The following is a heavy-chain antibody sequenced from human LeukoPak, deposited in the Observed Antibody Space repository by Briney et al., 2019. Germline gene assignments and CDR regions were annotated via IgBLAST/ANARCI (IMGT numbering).Heavy chain of an antibody. V-gene: IGHV1-58*02. J-gene: IGHJ5*02. D-gene: IGHD3-22*01. CDR3: AASGRTYYYDSSGYSEFDP. CDR1: GFTFTSSA. CDR2: IVVGSGNT. Sequence: SVKVSCKASGFTFTSSAMQWMRQARGQRLEWIGWIVVGSGNTNYAQKFQERVTITRDMSTSTAYMELSSLRSEDTAVYYCAASGRTYYYDSSGYSEFDPWGQGTLVTVSS.